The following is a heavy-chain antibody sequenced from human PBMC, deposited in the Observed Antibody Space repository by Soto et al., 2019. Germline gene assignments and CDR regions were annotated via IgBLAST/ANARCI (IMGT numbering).Heavy chain of an antibody. CDR3: AGDPDSHYNDSHASSYP. D-gene: IGHD4-4*01. CDR1: GGTFSTYT. J-gene: IGHJ5*02. CDR2: IIPIIGII. V-gene: IGHV1-69*04. Sequence: KVSCKASGGTFSTYTITWVRQAPGQGLEWMVRIIPIIGIINYAQKFQGRVTISADKFTGTAYMELTGLRSDDTAVYYCAGDPDSHYNDSHASSYPWGQGTLVTDSS.